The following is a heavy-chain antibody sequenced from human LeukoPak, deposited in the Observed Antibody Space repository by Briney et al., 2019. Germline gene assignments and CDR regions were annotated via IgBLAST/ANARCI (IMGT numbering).Heavy chain of an antibody. V-gene: IGHV3-7*01. CDR3: ARENSGSYNDY. Sequence: GGSLRLSCAASGFTFSSYCMSWVRQAPGKGLEWVANIKQDGSEKYYVDSVKGRFTISRDNAKNSLYLQMNSLRAEDTAVYYCARENSGSYNDYWGQGTLVTVSS. J-gene: IGHJ4*02. CDR1: GFTFSSYC. D-gene: IGHD1-26*01. CDR2: IKQDGSEK.